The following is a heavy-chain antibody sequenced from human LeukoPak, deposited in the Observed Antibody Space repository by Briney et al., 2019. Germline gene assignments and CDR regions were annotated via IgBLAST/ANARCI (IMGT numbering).Heavy chain of an antibody. Sequence: GGSLRLSCTASGFTFSIYSMNWVRQAPGKGLDWVSYISPSGSTIYFTDSVKGRFTISRDNAKNSLYLQMTSLRAEDTAVYYCARVLRYCSGGNCYSGGLGYMDVWGKGTTVTISS. CDR2: ISPSGSTI. J-gene: IGHJ6*03. CDR1: GFTFSIYS. V-gene: IGHV3-48*01. CDR3: ARVLRYCSGGNCYSGGLGYMDV. D-gene: IGHD2-15*01.